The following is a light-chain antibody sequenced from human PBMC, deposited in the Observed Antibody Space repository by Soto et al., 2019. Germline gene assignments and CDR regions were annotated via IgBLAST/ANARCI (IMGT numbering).Light chain of an antibody. Sequence: DIQMTQSPSTLSASVGDRVTITCRASQSISSWLAWYQQKPGKAPKLLIYDASSLESGVPSRFSGSGSGTEFTLTISSLQPDEFATYYGQQYNSYSTFGQGTKVEIK. CDR1: QSISSW. V-gene: IGKV1-5*01. J-gene: IGKJ1*01. CDR3: QQYNSYST. CDR2: DAS.